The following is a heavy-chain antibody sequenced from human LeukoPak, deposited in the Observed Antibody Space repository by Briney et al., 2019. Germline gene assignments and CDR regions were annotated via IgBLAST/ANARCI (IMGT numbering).Heavy chain of an antibody. CDR1: GYTFTSYV. CDR2: INAGNGNT. Sequence: ASVKDSCLASGYTFTSYVMHWVRRAPGQRLGWMGWINAGNGNTKYSQKFQGRVTITRDTSASTAYMELSSLRSEDTAVYYCAREYYDILTGYSYFDYWGQGTLVTVSS. CDR3: AREYYDILTGYSYFDY. V-gene: IGHV1-3*01. D-gene: IGHD3-9*01. J-gene: IGHJ4*02.